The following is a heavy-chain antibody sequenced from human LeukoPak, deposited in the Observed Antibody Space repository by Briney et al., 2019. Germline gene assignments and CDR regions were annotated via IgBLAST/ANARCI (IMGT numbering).Heavy chain of an antibody. CDR3: AKVRYSGSYYGYFDY. CDR1: GFTFSSYA. CDR2: ISISGGST. D-gene: IGHD1-26*01. V-gene: IGHV3-23*01. Sequence: GGSLRLSCAASGFTFSSYALSWVRQAPGKGLEWVSIISISGGSTYYADSVKGRSTISRDNSKSTLYLQMNSLRAGDTAVDYCAKVRYSGSYYGYFDYWGQGTLVTVSS. J-gene: IGHJ4*02.